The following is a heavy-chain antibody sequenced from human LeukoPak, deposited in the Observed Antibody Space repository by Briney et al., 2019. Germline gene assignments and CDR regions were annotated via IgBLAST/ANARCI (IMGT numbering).Heavy chain of an antibody. CDR1: GFTVSSNY. CDR3: ARESSSDAFDI. J-gene: IGHJ3*02. V-gene: IGHV3-53*01. D-gene: IGHD6-6*01. Sequence: SGGSLRLSCAASGFTVSSNYMSSVRQAPGKGLEWVSVIYSVVSTYYADSVKGRFSISRDNSKNTLYLQMNSLRAEDTAVYYCARESSSDAFDIWGQGTMVTVSS. CDR2: IYSVVST.